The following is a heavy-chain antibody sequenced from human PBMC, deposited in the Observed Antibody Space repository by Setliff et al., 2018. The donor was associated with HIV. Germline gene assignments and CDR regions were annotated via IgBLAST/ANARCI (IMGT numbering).Heavy chain of an antibody. CDR2: INSDGSST. CDR1: GFTFSGYW. Sequence: GGSLRLSCAASGFTFSGYWMHWVRQAPGKGLVWVSRINSDGSSTTYADAVKGRFTISRDNAKKSVFLHMNSLRGEDTAVYYCVREGEYFDTIGHYLVRRFFDLWGQGTMVTVSS. D-gene: IGHD3-9*01. J-gene: IGHJ3*01. V-gene: IGHV3-74*01. CDR3: VREGEYFDTIGHYLVRRFFDL.